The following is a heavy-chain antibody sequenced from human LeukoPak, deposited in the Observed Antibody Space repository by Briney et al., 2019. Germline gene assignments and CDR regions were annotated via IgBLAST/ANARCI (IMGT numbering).Heavy chain of an antibody. CDR1: GLTFSSYG. CDR2: IRYDGSNK. D-gene: IGHD3-10*01. CDR3: AKDEGYYYGSGSAEHYFDY. Sequence: GGSLRLSCAASGLTFSSYGMHWVRQAPGKGLEWVAFIRYDGSNKYYADSVKGRFTISRDNSKNTLYLQMNSLRAEDTAVYYCAKDEGYYYGSGSAEHYFDYWGQGTLVTVPS. V-gene: IGHV3-30*02. J-gene: IGHJ4*02.